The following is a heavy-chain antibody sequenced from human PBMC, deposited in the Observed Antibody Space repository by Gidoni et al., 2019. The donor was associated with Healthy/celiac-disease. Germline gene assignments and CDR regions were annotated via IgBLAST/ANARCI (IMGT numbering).Heavy chain of an antibody. CDR1: GGSFSGYY. V-gene: IGHV4-34*01. J-gene: IGHJ5*02. D-gene: IGHD3-3*01. CDR3: AREFGVEVYWFDP. CDR2: INHSGST. Sequence: QVQLQQWGAGLLKPSETLSLTCAVYGGSFSGYYWSWIRQPPGKGLEWIGEINHSGSTNYNPSLKSRVTISVDTSKNQFSLKLSSVTAADTAVDYCAREFGVEVYWFDPWGQGTLVTVSS.